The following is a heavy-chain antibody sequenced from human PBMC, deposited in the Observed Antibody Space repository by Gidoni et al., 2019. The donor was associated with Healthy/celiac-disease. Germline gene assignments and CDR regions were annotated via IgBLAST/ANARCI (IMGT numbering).Heavy chain of an antibody. Sequence: QVQLQESGPGLVKPSETLSLTCTVSGGSISRYYWSWIRQPPGKGLEWIVYMYYSGSTNYNPSLKSQVTISVDTSKNQFSLKLSSVTAADTAVYYCARIPPYYYDSSGNWFDPWGQGTLVTVSS. J-gene: IGHJ5*02. CDR3: ARIPPYYYDSSGNWFDP. D-gene: IGHD3-22*01. CDR1: GGSISRYY. CDR2: MYYSGST. V-gene: IGHV4-59*01.